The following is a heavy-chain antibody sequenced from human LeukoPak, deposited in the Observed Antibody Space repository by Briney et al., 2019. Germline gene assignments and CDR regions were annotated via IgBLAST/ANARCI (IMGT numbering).Heavy chain of an antibody. D-gene: IGHD2-2*01. J-gene: IGHJ4*02. CDR3: ARHRDCSSTSCYLFDY. CDR1: DYSISRGYY. Sequence: SETLSLTCTVSDYSISRGYYWGWIRQPPGKGLEWIGYIYYSGSTNYNPSLKSRVTISVDTSKNQFSLKLSSVTAADTAVYYCARHRDCSSTSCYLFDYWGQGTLVTVSS. CDR2: IYYSGST. V-gene: IGHV4-59*08.